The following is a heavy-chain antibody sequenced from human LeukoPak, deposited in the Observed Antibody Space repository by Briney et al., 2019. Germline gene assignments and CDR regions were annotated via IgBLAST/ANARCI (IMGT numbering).Heavy chain of an antibody. CDR2: IHSGGYT. V-gene: IGHV4-4*09. J-gene: IGHJ5*02. CDR1: GGSLSGGY. D-gene: IGHD4-11*01. CDR3: TQRQGPVSCNYDCFDP. Sequence: SQTLSLTCTVSGGSLSGGYWSWIWQPPRQGLEWIAYIHSGGYTNYNPSLRSRVTISTDTSNTPISLDVSSLSAADTARYSCTQRQGPVSCNYDCFDPWGQGTLVTVSS.